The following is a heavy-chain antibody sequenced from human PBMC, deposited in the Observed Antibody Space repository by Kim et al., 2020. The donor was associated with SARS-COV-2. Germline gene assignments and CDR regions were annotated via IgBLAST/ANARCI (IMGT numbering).Heavy chain of an antibody. J-gene: IGHJ4*02. CDR2: ISSSSSTI. Sequence: GGSLRLSCAASGFTFSSYSMNWVRQAPGKGLEWVSYISSSSSTIYYADSVKGRFTISRDNAKNSLYLQMNSLRDEDTAVYYCARGPHFEHSSSWPIDYWGQGTLVTVSS. V-gene: IGHV3-48*02. CDR1: GFTFSSYS. CDR3: ARGPHFEHSSSWPIDY. D-gene: IGHD6-13*01.